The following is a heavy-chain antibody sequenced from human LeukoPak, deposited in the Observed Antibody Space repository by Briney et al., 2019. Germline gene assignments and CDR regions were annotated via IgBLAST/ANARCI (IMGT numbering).Heavy chain of an antibody. D-gene: IGHD3-10*01. CDR3: ARDKGSYYPFDY. CDR2: ISTSGSTT. J-gene: IGHJ4*02. V-gene: IGHV3-48*03. Sequence: GSPRLSCAASGFGLSNYEMNWVRQAPGKGLEWVSYISTSGSTTYYADSVKGRLTISRDNAKNSLYLQMNSLRAEDTAVYYCARDKGSYYPFDYWGQGTLVTVSS. CDR1: GFGLSNYE.